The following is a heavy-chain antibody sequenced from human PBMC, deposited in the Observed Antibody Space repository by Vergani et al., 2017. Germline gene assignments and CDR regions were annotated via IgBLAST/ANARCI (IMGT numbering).Heavy chain of an antibody. Sequence: QVQLVESGGGVVQPGRSLRLSCAASGFTFSSYGMHWVRQAPGKGLEWVAVISYDGSNKYYADSVKGRFTISRDNSKNTLYLQMNSLRAEDTAVYYCVGATTFDYWGQGTLVTVSS. CDR3: VGATTFDY. CDR1: GFTFSSYG. V-gene: IGHV3-30*03. CDR2: ISYDGSNK. J-gene: IGHJ4*02. D-gene: IGHD1-26*01.